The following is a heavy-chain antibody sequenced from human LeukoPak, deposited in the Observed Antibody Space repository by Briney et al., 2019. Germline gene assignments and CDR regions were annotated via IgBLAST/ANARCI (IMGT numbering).Heavy chain of an antibody. Sequence: SETLSLTCTVSGGSINSYYWSWIRQSPGNGLEWIGYIYYSGSTNYNPSLKSRVTISVDTSKNQFSLKLTSVTAADTAVYYCARDGSGWSGWFDPWGQGTLVTVSS. D-gene: IGHD6-19*01. CDR1: GGSINSYY. J-gene: IGHJ5*02. CDR2: IYYSGST. V-gene: IGHV4-59*01. CDR3: ARDGSGWSGWFDP.